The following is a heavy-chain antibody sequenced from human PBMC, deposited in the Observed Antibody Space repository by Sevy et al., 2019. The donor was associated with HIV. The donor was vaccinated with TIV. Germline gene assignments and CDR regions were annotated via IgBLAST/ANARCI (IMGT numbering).Heavy chain of an antibody. CDR2: TYYKSKWYS. D-gene: IGHD6-19*01. CDR3: ARSVAALDFWYFDL. V-gene: IGHV6-1*01. CDR1: GDSVSSNNAA. J-gene: IGHJ2*01. Sequence: QSQTLSLTCAISGDSVSSNNAAWNWIRQSPSRGLEWLGRTYYKSKWYSHYAVSVKSRMTINPDTSKNQFSLHLNSVTPEDTAVYYCARSVAALDFWYFDLWGRGTLVTVSS.